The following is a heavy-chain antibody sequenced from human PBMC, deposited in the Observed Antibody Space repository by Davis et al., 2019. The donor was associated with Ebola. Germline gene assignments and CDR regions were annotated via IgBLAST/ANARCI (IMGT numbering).Heavy chain of an antibody. V-gene: IGHV4-4*02. CDR3: ARDYPAMVRGVIITGWFDP. CDR1: GGSISSSNW. J-gene: IGHJ5*02. D-gene: IGHD3-10*01. CDR2: IYHSGST. Sequence: MPSETLSLTCAVSGGSISSSNWWSWVRQPPGKGLEWIGEIYHSGSTNYNPSLKSRVTISVDKSKNQFSLKLSSVTAADTAVYYCARDYPAMVRGVIITGWFDPWGQGTLVTVSS.